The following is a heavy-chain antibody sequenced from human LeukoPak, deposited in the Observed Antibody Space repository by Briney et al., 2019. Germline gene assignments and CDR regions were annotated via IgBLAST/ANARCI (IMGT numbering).Heavy chain of an antibody. CDR3: VRGNYNGYPDY. V-gene: IGHV3-33*01. D-gene: IGHD5-18*01. J-gene: IGHJ4*02. CDR1: GFHFSSYG. Sequence: GRSLRLSCAASGFHFSSYGMQWVRQAPGKGLEWVAVIWNGGTKKYYEDSVKGRFTISRDDSKNMLHLQMNSLRAEDTAVYYCVRGNYNGYPDYWGQGTRVTVSS. CDR2: IWNGGTKK.